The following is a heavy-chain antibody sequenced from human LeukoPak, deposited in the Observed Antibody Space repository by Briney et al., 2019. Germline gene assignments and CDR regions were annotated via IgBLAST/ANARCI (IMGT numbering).Heavy chain of an antibody. CDR2: ISYDGSNK. D-gene: IGHD2-2*03. V-gene: IGHV3-30*03. CDR1: GFTFSSYG. CDR3: ARWMEYYYYYCMDV. Sequence: GGSLRLSCAASGFTFSSYGMHWVRQAPGKGLEWVAVISYDGSNKYYADSVKGRFTISRDNSKNTLYLQMNSLRAEDTAVYYCARWMEYYYYYCMDVWGKGTTVTVSS. J-gene: IGHJ6*03.